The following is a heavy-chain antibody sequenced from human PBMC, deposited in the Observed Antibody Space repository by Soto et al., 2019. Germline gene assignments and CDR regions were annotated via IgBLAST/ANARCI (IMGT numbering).Heavy chain of an antibody. CDR1: GGSISSYY. J-gene: IGHJ4*02. CDR2: IYYSGST. V-gene: IGHV4-59*08. CDR3: ARHSGYGSGSYDYFDY. D-gene: IGHD3-10*01. Sequence: PSETLSLTCTVSGGSISSYYWSLIRQPPGKGLEWLGYIYYSGSTNYNPSLKSRVPISVDTSKNQFSLKLSSVTAADTAVYYCARHSGYGSGSYDYFDYWGQGTLVTVSS.